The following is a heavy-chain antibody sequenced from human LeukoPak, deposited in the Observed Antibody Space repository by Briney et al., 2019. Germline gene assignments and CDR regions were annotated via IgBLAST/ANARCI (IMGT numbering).Heavy chain of an antibody. D-gene: IGHD2-2*01. V-gene: IGHV1-46*01. CDR1: GYTFTSYY. CDR3: ASPGPPYQLPNFDY. CDR2: INPSGGTT. Sequence: ASVKVSCKASGYTFTSYYMHWVRQAPGQGLEWMGIINPSGGTTSYAEKFQGRVTMTRDTSTSTVYMELSSLRSEDTAVYYCASPGPPYQLPNFDYWGQGTLVTVSS. J-gene: IGHJ4*02.